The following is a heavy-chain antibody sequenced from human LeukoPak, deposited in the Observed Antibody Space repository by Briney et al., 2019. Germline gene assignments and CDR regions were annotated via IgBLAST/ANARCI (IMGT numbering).Heavy chain of an antibody. V-gene: IGHV3-74*01. CDR2: IKSDGSRT. J-gene: IGHJ4*02. CDR1: GFTFSNYW. Sequence: GGSLRLSCAASGFTFSNYWMHWVRQAPGKGLVWVSRIKSDGSRTDYADSVKGRFTISRDNSKNTLYLQMNSLRAEDTAVYYCAKAPRRYFDWLLDYWGQGTLVTVSS. CDR3: AKAPRRYFDWLLDY. D-gene: IGHD3-9*01.